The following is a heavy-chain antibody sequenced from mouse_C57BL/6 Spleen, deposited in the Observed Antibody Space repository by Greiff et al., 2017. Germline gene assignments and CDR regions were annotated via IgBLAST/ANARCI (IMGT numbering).Heavy chain of an antibody. Sequence: QVQLQQPGAELVRPGTSVKLSCKASGYTFTSYWMHWVKQRPGQGLEWIGVIDPSDSYTNYNQKFKGKATLTVDTSSSTAYMQLSSLTSEDSAVYYCAREDYYGSIWYFDVWGTGTTVTVSS. J-gene: IGHJ1*03. V-gene: IGHV1-59*01. CDR2: IDPSDSYT. CDR3: AREDYYGSIWYFDV. CDR1: GYTFTSYW. D-gene: IGHD1-1*01.